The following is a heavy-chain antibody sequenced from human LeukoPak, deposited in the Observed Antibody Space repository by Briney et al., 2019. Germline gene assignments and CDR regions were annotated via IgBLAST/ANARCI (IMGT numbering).Heavy chain of an antibody. V-gene: IGHV4-59*01. CDR3: ARTADPDGWFDP. Sequence: SETLSLTCTVSGGSISSYYWSWIRQPPGKGLEWIGYIYYSGNTKYNPSLKSRVTVSLDTSKKQFSLRLSSVTAADTAVYYCARTADPDGWFDPWGQGTLVTVSS. CDR1: GGSISSYY. J-gene: IGHJ5*02. CDR2: IYYSGNT.